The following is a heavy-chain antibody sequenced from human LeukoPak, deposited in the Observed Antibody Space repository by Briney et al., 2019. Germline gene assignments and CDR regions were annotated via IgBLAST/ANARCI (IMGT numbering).Heavy chain of an antibody. CDR2: IYYSGST. Sequence: SETLSLTCTVSGDSINNNNYYWSWIRQPPGKGLEWIEYIYYSGSTNYNPSLKSRVTISVDTSKNQFSLKLSSVTAADTAVYYCARVALYSSSSYWFDPWGQGTLVTVSS. D-gene: IGHD6-6*01. J-gene: IGHJ5*02. CDR3: ARVALYSSSSYWFDP. CDR1: GDSINNNNYY. V-gene: IGHV4-61*01.